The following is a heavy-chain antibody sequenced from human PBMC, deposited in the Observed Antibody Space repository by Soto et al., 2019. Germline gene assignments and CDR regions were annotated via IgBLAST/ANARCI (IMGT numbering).Heavy chain of an antibody. D-gene: IGHD5-12*01. CDR1: GFSLSTSGMC. CDR2: IDWDDDK. CDR3: ARVNGGCGYSGYDPFIDY. J-gene: IGHJ4*02. Sequence: SGPTLVNPTQTLTLTCTFSGFSLSTSGMCVSWIRQPPGKALEWLALIDWDDDKYYSTSLKTRLTISKDTSKNQVVLTMTNMDPVDTATYYCARVNGGCGYSGYDPFIDYWGQGTLVTVSS. V-gene: IGHV2-70*01.